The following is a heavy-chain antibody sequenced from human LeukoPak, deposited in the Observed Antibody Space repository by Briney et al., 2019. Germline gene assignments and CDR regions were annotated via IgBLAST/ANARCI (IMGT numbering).Heavy chain of an antibody. J-gene: IGHJ5*01. Sequence: SQTLSLTCAISGDSVSSKNGAWNWIRQSPSRGPEWLGRTYYKSKWYDEYADSVKGRVTISPDTSKNQFSLHVYSVTPEDTAVYYCARDLGTSGWYTFDFWGQGTLVTVSS. CDR1: GDSVSSKNGA. V-gene: IGHV6-1*01. D-gene: IGHD6-19*01. CDR3: ARDLGTSGWYTFDF. CDR2: TYYKSKWYD.